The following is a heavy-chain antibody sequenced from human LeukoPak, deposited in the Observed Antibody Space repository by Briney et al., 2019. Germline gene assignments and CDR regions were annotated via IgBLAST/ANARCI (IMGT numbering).Heavy chain of an antibody. CDR3: ARALGNWNYERL. CDR1: GGSISSGGYY. CDR2: IYHSGST. V-gene: IGHV4-30-2*01. J-gene: IGHJ6*04. Sequence: SETLSLTCTVSGGSISSGGYYWSWIRQPPGKGLEWIGYIYHSGSTYYNPSLKSRVTISVDRSKNQFSLKLSSVTAADTAVYYCARALGNWNYERLWGKGTTVTVSS. D-gene: IGHD1-7*01.